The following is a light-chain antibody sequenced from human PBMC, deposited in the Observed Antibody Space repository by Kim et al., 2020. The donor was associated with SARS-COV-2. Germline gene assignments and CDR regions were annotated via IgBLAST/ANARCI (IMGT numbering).Light chain of an antibody. V-gene: IGLV3-25*03. Sequence: SYELTQPPSVSVSPGQTARITCSGDALPKQYAYWYQQKPGQAPVLVIYKDSERPSGIPARFSGSSSGTTVTLTIRGVQAEDEADYYCQSADSSGTPLVVF. CDR2: KDS. CDR3: QSADSSGTPLVV. CDR1: ALPKQY. J-gene: IGLJ2*01.